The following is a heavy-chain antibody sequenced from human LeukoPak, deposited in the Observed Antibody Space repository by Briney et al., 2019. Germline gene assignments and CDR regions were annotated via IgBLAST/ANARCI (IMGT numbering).Heavy chain of an antibody. D-gene: IGHD5-12*01. V-gene: IGHV4-38-2*02. CDR1: GYSISSGYY. CDR2: MYHSGST. Sequence: SETLSLTCTVSGYSISSGYYWGWIRQPPGKGLEWIGSMYHSGSTYYKPSLKSRVTISLDTSKNQFSLKLSSVTAADTAVYYCARDRGDGYDYFWDYWGQGTLVTVSS. CDR3: ARDRGDGYDYFWDY. J-gene: IGHJ4*02.